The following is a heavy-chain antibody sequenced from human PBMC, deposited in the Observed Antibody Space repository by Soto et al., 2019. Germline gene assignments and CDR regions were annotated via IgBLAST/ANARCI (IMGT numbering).Heavy chain of an antibody. Sequence: PGGSLRLSCAASGFTFRSYGFHWVRQAPGKGLEWVAVLWSDGSNKAYADSVKGRFTIPRDESRNTVYLQMNSLRVEDTAVYYCARDLSTGSLDYGGQGTLVTVSS. CDR1: GFTFRSYG. D-gene: IGHD3-9*01. J-gene: IGHJ4*02. CDR3: ARDLSTGSLDY. V-gene: IGHV3-33*01. CDR2: LWSDGSNK.